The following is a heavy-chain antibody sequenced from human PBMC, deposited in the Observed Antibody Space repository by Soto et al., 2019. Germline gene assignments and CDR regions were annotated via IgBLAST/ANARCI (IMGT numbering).Heavy chain of an antibody. CDR2: ISSSSSYI. CDR1: GFTFSSYS. Sequence: GGSLRLSCAASGFTFSSYSMNWVRQAPGKGLEWVSSISSSSSYIYYADSVKGRFTISRDNAKNQFSLKLSSVTAADTAVYYCGGGIVATGGFDYWGQGTLVTVSS. V-gene: IGHV3-21*04. CDR3: GGGIVATGGFDY. J-gene: IGHJ4*02. D-gene: IGHD5-12*01.